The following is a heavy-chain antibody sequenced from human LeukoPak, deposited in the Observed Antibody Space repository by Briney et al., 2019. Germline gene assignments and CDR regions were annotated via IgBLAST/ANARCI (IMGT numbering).Heavy chain of an antibody. V-gene: IGHV4-30-2*01. J-gene: IGHJ6*02. Sequence: PSQTLSLTCAVSGGSISSGGYSWSWLRQPPGPGLEWIGYIYHSGSTYYNPSLKSRVTISVDRSKNQFSLKLSSVTAADTAVYYCARLLDYGDSGDPMDVWGQGTTVTVSS. CDR1: GGSISSGGYS. CDR3: ARLLDYGDSGDPMDV. CDR2: IYHSGST. D-gene: IGHD4-17*01.